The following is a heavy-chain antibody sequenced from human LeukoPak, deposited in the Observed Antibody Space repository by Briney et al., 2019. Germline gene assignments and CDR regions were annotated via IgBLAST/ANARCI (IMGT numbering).Heavy chain of an antibody. D-gene: IGHD1-26*01. CDR3: ARGELLHHNWFDP. J-gene: IGHJ5*02. CDR2: IYPGDSDT. CDR1: GYSFTSYW. Sequence: GESLKISCKGSGYSFTSYWIGWVRQVPGKGLEWMGIIYPGDSDTRYSPSFQGQVTISADKSISTAYLQWSSLKASDTAMYYCARGELLHHNWFDPWGQGTLVTVSS. V-gene: IGHV5-51*01.